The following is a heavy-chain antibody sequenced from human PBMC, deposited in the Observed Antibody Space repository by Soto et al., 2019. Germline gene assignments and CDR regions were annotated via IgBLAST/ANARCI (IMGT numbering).Heavy chain of an antibody. V-gene: IGHV4-61*01. J-gene: IGHJ5*01. Sequence: LSLTCTVSGGSVSSGSYYWSWIRQPPGKGLEWIGYIYYSGSTNYNPSLKSRVTISVDTSKNQFSLKLSSVTAADTAVYYCAREITNDFWSGPGVNWFDPCGQGTLVTVSS. CDR1: GGSVSSGSYY. CDR2: IYYSGST. CDR3: AREITNDFWSGPGVNWFDP. D-gene: IGHD3-3*01.